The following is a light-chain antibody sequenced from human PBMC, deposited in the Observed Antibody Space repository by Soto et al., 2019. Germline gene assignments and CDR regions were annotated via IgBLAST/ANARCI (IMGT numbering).Light chain of an antibody. Sequence: EIVLTQSPATLSLSPGERATLSCRASQSVSSYLLWYQQKPGQTPRLLIYDASNRATGIPARFSGNGSGTDFTLTISRLEPEDFAVYYCQQYGNSPQITFGQGTRLEI. CDR3: QQYGNSPQIT. J-gene: IGKJ5*01. CDR2: DAS. CDR1: QSVSSY. V-gene: IGKV3-11*01.